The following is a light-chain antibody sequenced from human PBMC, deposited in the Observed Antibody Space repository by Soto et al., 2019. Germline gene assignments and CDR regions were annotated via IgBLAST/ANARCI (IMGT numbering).Light chain of an antibody. CDR2: GAS. CDR1: QSVSRN. Sequence: TQSPGTLSLSPGGRATLSCRASQSVSRNLAWYQQKLGKPPRVLIYGASTTATGIPARFSGSGSGTDFTLPMRGLEPEDYAVYYCQQFDDSVTFGQGTRLEIK. CDR3: QQFDDSVT. J-gene: IGKJ5*01. V-gene: IGKV3-15*01.